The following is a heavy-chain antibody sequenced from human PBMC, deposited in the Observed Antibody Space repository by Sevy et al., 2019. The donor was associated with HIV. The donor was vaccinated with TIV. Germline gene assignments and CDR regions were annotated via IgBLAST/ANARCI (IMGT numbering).Heavy chain of an antibody. CDR3: ARDREVRGVRDHYYGMDV. V-gene: IGHV4-31*03. CDR2: IYYSGST. Sequence: SETLSLTCTVSGGSISSGGYYWSWIRQHPGKGLEWIGYIYYSGSTYYNPSLKSRVTISVDTSKNQFSLKLSSVTAVDTAVYYCARDREVRGVRDHYYGMDVWGQGTTVTVSS. J-gene: IGHJ6*02. CDR1: GGSISSGGYY. D-gene: IGHD3-10*01.